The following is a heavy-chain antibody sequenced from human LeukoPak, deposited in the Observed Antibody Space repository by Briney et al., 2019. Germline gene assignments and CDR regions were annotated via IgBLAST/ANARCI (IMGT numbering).Heavy chain of an antibody. V-gene: IGHV1-46*01. J-gene: IGHJ3*02. Sequence: GASVMVSCKATGCIVSSYAICWVRQAPGQWLELMGMINPSGGSTGYAQKFQGRVTMTRDTSTSTVYMELSSLRSEDTAVYYCATDPPYYGGKGGEAFDIWGQGTMVTVSS. CDR3: ATDPPYYGGKGGEAFDI. CDR1: GCIVSSYA. CDR2: INPSGGST. D-gene: IGHD4-23*01.